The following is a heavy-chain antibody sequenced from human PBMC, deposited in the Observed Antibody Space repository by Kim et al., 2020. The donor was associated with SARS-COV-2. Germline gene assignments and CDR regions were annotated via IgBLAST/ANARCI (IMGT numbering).Heavy chain of an antibody. CDR1: GGTFSSYA. J-gene: IGHJ6*02. CDR3: AIRAADYYYYYGMDV. Sequence: SVKVSCKASGGTFSSYAISWVRQAPGQGLEWMGGIIPIFGTANYAQKFQGRVTITADESTSTAYMELSSLRSEDTAVYYCAIRAADYYYYYGMDVWGQGTTVTVSS. V-gene: IGHV1-69*13. D-gene: IGHD6-25*01. CDR2: IIPIFGTA.